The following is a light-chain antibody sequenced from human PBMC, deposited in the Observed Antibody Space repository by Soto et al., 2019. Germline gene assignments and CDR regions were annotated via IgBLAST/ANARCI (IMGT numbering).Light chain of an antibody. CDR1: SSDVGGYNY. Sequence: QSALTQPASVSGSPGQSITISCTGTSSDVGGYNYVSWYQQHPAKAPKVMIYDVSNRPSGVSNRFSGSKSGNTASLTISGLQAEDEADYYCYSYSSSSTYVFGTGTKLTVL. V-gene: IGLV2-14*03. CDR3: YSYSSSSTYV. J-gene: IGLJ1*01. CDR2: DVS.